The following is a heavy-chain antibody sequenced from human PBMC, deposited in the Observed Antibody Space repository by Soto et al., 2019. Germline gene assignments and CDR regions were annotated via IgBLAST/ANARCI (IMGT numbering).Heavy chain of an antibody. J-gene: IGHJ3*01. V-gene: IGHV3-33*01. CDR1: GFTFSNYG. CDR3: EGRDDPFHV. D-gene: IGHD3-16*01. Sequence: QVQLVESGGGVVQPGTSLRLSRVATGFTFSNYGIHWVRQAPGRGLEWVAVIWHDGSQKYLADSVRGRFTISRDNSKNTAYLQVNSLRAEDTAVYYCEGRDDPFHVWGQGTMVTVSS. CDR2: IWHDGSQK.